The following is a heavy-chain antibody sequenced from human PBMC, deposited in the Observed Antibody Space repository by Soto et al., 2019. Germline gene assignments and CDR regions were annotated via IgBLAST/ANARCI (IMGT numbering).Heavy chain of an antibody. CDR2: INPSGGGT. Sequence: ASVKVSCKASGYTFTSYYMHWVRQAPGQGLEWIAIINPSGGGTSYAQNFQGRVTVTRDTSTSTVYMELSSLRYEDTAVYYCARGGYNYGMDVWGQGTTVTVSS. J-gene: IGHJ6*02. CDR1: GYTFTSYY. CDR3: ARGGYNYGMDV. V-gene: IGHV1-46*01.